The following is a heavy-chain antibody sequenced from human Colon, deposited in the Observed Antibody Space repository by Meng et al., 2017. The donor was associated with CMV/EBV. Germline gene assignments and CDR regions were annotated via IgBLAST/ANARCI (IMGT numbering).Heavy chain of an antibody. CDR3: ARVLLWFGGGRYYGMDV. CDR1: GDSVSSNSAA. D-gene: IGHD3-10*01. Sequence: SQTLSLTCAISGDSVSSNSAAWNWIRQSPSRGLEWLGRTYYRSKWYNDYAVSVKSRITINPDTSKNQFSLQLNSVTPEDTAVYYCARVLLWFGGGRYYGMDVWGQGTTVTVSS. J-gene: IGHJ6*02. CDR2: TYYRSKWYN. V-gene: IGHV6-1*01.